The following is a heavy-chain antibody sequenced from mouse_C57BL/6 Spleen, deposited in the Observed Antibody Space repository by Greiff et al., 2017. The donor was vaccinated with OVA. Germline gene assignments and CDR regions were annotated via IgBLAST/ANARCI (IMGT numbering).Heavy chain of an antibody. CDR1: GYTFTSYW. CDR3: AKRGLPYAMDY. CDR2: IHPNSGST. Sequence: VQLQQPGAELVKPGASVKLSCKASGYTFTSYWMHWVKQRPGQGLEWIGMIHPNSGSTNYNEKFKSKATLTVDKSSSTAYMQLSSRTSEDSAVYYCAKRGLPYAMDYWGQGTSVTVSS. J-gene: IGHJ4*01. V-gene: IGHV1-64*01. D-gene: IGHD2-2*01.